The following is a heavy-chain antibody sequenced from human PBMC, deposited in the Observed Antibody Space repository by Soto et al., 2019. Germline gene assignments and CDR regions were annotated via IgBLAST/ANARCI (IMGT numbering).Heavy chain of an antibody. Sequence: PGGSLRLSCAASGFTFSSYGMHWVRQAPGKGLEWVAVIWYDGSNKYYADSVKGRFTISRDNSKNTLYLQMNSLRAEDTAVYYCARDGGWVRGVTSYFDYWGQGTLVTVSS. CDR3: ARDGGWVRGVTSYFDY. CDR1: GFTFSSYG. J-gene: IGHJ4*02. D-gene: IGHD3-10*01. V-gene: IGHV3-33*01. CDR2: IWYDGSNK.